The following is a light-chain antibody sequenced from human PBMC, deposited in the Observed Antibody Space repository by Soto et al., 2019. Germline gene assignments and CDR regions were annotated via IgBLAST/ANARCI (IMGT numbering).Light chain of an antibody. CDR3: QTWGTGIHVV. CDR2: VNSDGRH. CDR1: SGHSSYA. V-gene: IGLV4-69*01. Sequence: QLVLTQSPSASASLGASVKLTCTLSSGHSSYAIAWHQQQPEKGPRYLMKVNSDGRHNKGHGIPDRFSGSSSGAERYLTISSLQSEDEADYYCQTWGTGIHVVFGGGTKLTVL. J-gene: IGLJ2*01.